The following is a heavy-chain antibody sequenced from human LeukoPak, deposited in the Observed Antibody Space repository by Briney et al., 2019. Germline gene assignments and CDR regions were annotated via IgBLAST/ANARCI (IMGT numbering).Heavy chain of an antibody. J-gene: IGHJ4*02. D-gene: IGHD3-3*01. CDR2: IYYSGST. CDR3: ARGTTYYDFWSGYYYFDY. Sequence: SETLSLTCAVYGGSFSSYYWSWIRQPPGKGLEWIGYIYYSGSTNYNPSLKSRVTISVDTSKNQFSLKLSSVTAADTAVYYCARGTTYYDFWSGYYYFDYWGQGTLVTVSS. V-gene: IGHV4-59*01. CDR1: GGSFSSYY.